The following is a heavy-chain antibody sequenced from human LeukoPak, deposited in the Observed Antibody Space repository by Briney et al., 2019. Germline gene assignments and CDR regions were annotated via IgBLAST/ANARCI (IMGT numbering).Heavy chain of an antibody. CDR3: ARSSIVVVIASPYYFDY. D-gene: IGHD2-21*01. V-gene: IGHV4-34*01. CDR2: INHSGST. CDR1: GGSFSGYY. J-gene: IGHJ4*02. Sequence: GSLRLSCAVYGGSFSGYYWSWIRQPPGKGLEWIGEINHSGSTNYNPSLKSRVTISVDTSKNQFSLKLSSVTAADTAVYYCARSSIVVVIASPYYFDYWGQGTLVTVSS.